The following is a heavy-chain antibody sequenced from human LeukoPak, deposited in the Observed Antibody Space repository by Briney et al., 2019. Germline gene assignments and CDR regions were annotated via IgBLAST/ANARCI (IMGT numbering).Heavy chain of an antibody. V-gene: IGHV4-59*01. Sequence: KTSETLSLTCTVSGGSISSYYWSWIRQPPGKGLEWIGYIYYSGSTNYNPSLKSRVTISVDTSKNQFSLKLSSVTAADTAVYYCARPMVADENDAFDIWGQGTMVTVSS. CDR1: GGSISSYY. CDR3: ARPMVADENDAFDI. CDR2: IYYSGST. D-gene: IGHD2-15*01. J-gene: IGHJ3*02.